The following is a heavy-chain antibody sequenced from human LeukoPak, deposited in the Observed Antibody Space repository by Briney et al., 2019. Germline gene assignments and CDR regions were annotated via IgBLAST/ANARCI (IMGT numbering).Heavy chain of an antibody. D-gene: IGHD6-13*01. J-gene: IGHJ4*02. Sequence: ASVKVSCKASGYTFTSYYMHWVRQAPGQGLEWMGWINAGNGNTKYSRKFQGRVTITRDTSASTAYMELSSLRSEDTAVYYCARGLSRYSSSWYGYWGQGTLVTVSS. V-gene: IGHV1-3*01. CDR2: INAGNGNT. CDR3: ARGLSRYSSSWYGY. CDR1: GYTFTSYY.